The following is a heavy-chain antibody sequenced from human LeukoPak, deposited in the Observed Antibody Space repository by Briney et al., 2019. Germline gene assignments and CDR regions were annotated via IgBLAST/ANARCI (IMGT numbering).Heavy chain of an antibody. CDR1: GGSFSGYY. J-gene: IGHJ6*04. Sequence: SSETLSLTCAVYGGSFSGYYWSWIRQPPGKGLEWIGEINHSGSTNYNPSLKSRVTISVDMSKNQFSLKLSSVTAADTAVYYCARGNYCSSTSCSYYYYGMDVWGRGTTVTVSS. CDR3: ARGNYCSSTSCSYYYYGMDV. V-gene: IGHV4-34*01. CDR2: INHSGST. D-gene: IGHD2-2*01.